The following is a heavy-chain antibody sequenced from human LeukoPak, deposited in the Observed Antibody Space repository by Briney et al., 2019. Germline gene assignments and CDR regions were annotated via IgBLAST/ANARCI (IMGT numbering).Heavy chain of an antibody. V-gene: IGHV3-7*01. CDR1: GFTFSNAW. CDR2: IKQDGSEK. J-gene: IGHJ4*02. D-gene: IGHD3-10*01. CDR3: TRSIDYYGSGSYYNRPYNFDY. Sequence: PGGSLRLSCAASGFTFSNAWMSWVRQAPGKGLEWVANIKQDGSEKYYVDSVKGRFTISRDNAKNSLYLQMNSLRAEDTAVYYCTRSIDYYGSGSYYNRPYNFDYWGQGTLVTVSS.